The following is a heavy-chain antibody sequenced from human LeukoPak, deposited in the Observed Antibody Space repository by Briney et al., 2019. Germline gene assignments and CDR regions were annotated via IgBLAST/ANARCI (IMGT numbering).Heavy chain of an antibody. CDR2: IIPIFGTA. CDR1: GGTFSSYA. CDR3: ARAEYSGYDWVYFDY. J-gene: IGHJ4*02. Sequence: SVKVSCKASGGTFSSYAISWVRQAPGQGLEWMGGIIPIFGTANYAQKFQGRVTITADKSTSTAYMELSSLRSEDTAVCYCARAEYSGYDWVYFDYWGQGTLVTVSS. D-gene: IGHD5-12*01. V-gene: IGHV1-69*06.